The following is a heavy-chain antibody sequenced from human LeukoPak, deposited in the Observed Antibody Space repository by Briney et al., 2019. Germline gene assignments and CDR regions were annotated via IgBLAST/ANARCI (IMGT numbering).Heavy chain of an antibody. V-gene: IGHV4-39*01. Sequence: SETLSLTCTVSGGSISSSSYHWGWIRQPPGKGLEWIGTIYYGGSAYYNPSLKSRVTISVDTSKKQFSLKLTSVTAADAAVYYCARLGDYYDSSGYFDAFDIWGQGTMVTVFS. J-gene: IGHJ3*02. CDR2: IYYGGSA. D-gene: IGHD3-22*01. CDR3: ARLGDYYDSSGYFDAFDI. CDR1: GGSISSSSYH.